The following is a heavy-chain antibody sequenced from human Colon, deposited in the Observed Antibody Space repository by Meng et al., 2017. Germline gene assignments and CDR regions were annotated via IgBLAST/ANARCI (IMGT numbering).Heavy chain of an antibody. D-gene: IGHD1-1*01. Sequence: EVQLVESGGGLVKPGESLRVSCEAFGFTFSLYAINWVRQAPGEGLEWVASITSSSNYIHYSDSVKGRFTVSRDNARNSSYLQMDSLRAEDTAVYYCARVGTARPFDYWGQGTLVTVSS. CDR1: GFTFSLYA. CDR3: ARVGTARPFDY. V-gene: IGHV3-21*01. CDR2: ITSSSNYI. J-gene: IGHJ4*02.